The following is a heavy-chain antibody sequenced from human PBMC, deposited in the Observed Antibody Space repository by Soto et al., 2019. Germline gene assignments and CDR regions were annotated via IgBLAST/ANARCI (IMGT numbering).Heavy chain of an antibody. CDR3: ARAVSGPSYFDY. CDR2: INHSGST. J-gene: IGHJ4*02. Sequence: QVHLQQWGAGLLKPSETLSLTCAVYGGSFSGYYWSWIRQPPGKGLEWIGEINHSGSTHYNPSLKCRVTLSVDTSKNQFFLKLSSVTAAVAAVYFGARAVSGPSYFDYWGQGTLVTVSS. D-gene: IGHD6-19*01. V-gene: IGHV4-34*01. CDR1: GGSFSGYY.